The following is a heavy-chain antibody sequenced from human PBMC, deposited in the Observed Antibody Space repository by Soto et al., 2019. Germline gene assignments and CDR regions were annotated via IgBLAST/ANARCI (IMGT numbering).Heavy chain of an antibody. Sequence: HPGGSLRLSCAASGFTVSSNYMSWVRQAPGKGLEWVSVIYSGGSTYYADSVKGRFTISRDNSKNTLYLQMNSLRAEDTAVYYCARDNSKVGSWFYFDYWGQGTLVTVSS. D-gene: IGHD6-13*01. CDR3: ARDNSKVGSWFYFDY. CDR1: GFTVSSNY. J-gene: IGHJ4*02. V-gene: IGHV3-53*01. CDR2: IYSGGST.